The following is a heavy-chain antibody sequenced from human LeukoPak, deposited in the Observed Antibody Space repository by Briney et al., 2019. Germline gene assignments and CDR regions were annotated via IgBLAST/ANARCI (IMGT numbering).Heavy chain of an antibody. CDR1: GFTFSAYS. J-gene: IGHJ3*02. V-gene: IGHV3-21*01. CDR2: ISASGTDI. Sequence: GGSLRLSCAASGFTFSAYSMHWVRQAPGKGLEWVSSISASGTDIFYADSVKGRFTISRDNPKNSLYLQMNSLRAEDTAMYYCAGSPSQSAFHIWGQGTMVTVSS. CDR3: AGSPSQSAFHI.